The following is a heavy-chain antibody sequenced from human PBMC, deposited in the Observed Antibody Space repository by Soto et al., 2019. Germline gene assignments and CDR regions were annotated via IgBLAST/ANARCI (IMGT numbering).Heavy chain of an antibody. Sequence: SVKVSCKASGGTFSSYAISWVRQAPGQGLEWMGGIIPIFGTANYAQKFQGRVTITADKSTSTAYMELSSLRSEDTAVYYCARDFPNLAIGGDLSWFDPWGQGTLVTV. CDR3: ARDFPNLAIGGDLSWFDP. CDR1: GGTFSSYA. V-gene: IGHV1-69*06. J-gene: IGHJ5*02. D-gene: IGHD2-21*02. CDR2: IIPIFGTA.